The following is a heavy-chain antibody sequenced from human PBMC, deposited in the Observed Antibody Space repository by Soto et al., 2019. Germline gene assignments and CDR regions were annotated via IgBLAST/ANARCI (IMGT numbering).Heavy chain of an antibody. J-gene: IGHJ4*02. CDR3: ARGRYGDY. Sequence: QVHLVQSGAEVKKPGASVKVSCKGSGYTFTSYGIPWVRQAPGQGLEWMGWISAHNGNTDYAQKLQRIVTVTRDTSPSTAYMELRSLRSDDTAVYSCARGRYGDYWGQGALVTVSS. V-gene: IGHV1-18*01. D-gene: IGHD1-1*01. CDR1: GYTFTSYG. CDR2: ISAHNGNT.